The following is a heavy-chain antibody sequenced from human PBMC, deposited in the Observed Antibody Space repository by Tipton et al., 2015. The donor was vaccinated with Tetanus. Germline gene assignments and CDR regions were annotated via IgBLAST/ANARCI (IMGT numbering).Heavy chain of an antibody. Sequence: QLVQSGAEVKKPGASVKVSCKASGYTFTSYGISWVRQAPGQGLEWMGIINPSGGSTSYAQKFQGRVTMTRDTSTSTVYMELSSLRSEDTAVYYCARTSGDEAYDYWGQGTLVTVSS. CDR1: GYTFTSYG. J-gene: IGHJ4*02. D-gene: IGHD3-16*01. CDR3: ARTSGDEAYDY. V-gene: IGHV1-46*01. CDR2: INPSGGST.